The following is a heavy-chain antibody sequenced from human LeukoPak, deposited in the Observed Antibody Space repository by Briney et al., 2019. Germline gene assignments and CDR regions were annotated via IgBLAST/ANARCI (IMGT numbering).Heavy chain of an antibody. CDR2: ISGSGGST. Sequence: PGGSLRLSCAASGFTFSSYAMSWVRQAPGKGLEWVSAISGSGGSTYYADSVKGRFTISRGNSKNTLYLQMNSLRAEDTAVYYCAKHIPPYVGEYPFDYWGQGTLVTVPS. CDR1: GFTFSSYA. J-gene: IGHJ4*02. D-gene: IGHD3-10*01. V-gene: IGHV3-23*01. CDR3: AKHIPPYVGEYPFDY.